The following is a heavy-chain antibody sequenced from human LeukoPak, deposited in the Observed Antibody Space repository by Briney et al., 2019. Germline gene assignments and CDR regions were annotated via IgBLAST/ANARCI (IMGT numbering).Heavy chain of an antibody. CDR1: GGSISSGGYY. CDR3: ARDADGSGPNPDY. CDR2: IYYSGST. D-gene: IGHD3-10*01. J-gene: IGHJ4*02. V-gene: IGHV4-31*03. Sequence: SQTLSLTCTVSGGSISSGGYYWSWIRQHPGKGLEWIGYIYYSGSTYYNPSLKSRVTISVDTSKNQFSLKLSSVTAADTAVYYCARDADGSGPNPDYWGQGTLVTVSS.